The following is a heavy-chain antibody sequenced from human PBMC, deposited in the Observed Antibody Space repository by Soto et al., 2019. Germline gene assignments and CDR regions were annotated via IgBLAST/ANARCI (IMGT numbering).Heavy chain of an antibody. D-gene: IGHD3-9*01. V-gene: IGHV4-61*01. CDR2: IYYSGST. J-gene: IGHJ6*02. CDR1: GGSVSSGSYY. CDR3: EREGYDILTEYYGMDV. Sequence: SETLSLTCTVSGGSVSSGSYYWSWIRQPPGKGLEWIGYIYYSGSTNYNPSLKSRVTISVDTSKNQFSLKLSSVTAADTAVYYCEREGYDILTEYYGMDVWGQGTTVTVSS.